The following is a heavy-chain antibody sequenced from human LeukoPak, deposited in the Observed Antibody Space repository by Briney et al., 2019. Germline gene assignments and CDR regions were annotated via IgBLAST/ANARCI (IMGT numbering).Heavy chain of an antibody. CDR2: IIPILGIA. Sequence: SVKVSCKASGYTFTGYYMHWVRQAPGQGLEWMGRIIPILGIANYAQKFQGRVTITADKSTSTAYMELSSLRSEDTAVYYCASSCSSTSCYNVSDYWGQGTLVTVSS. D-gene: IGHD2-2*02. V-gene: IGHV1-69*02. J-gene: IGHJ4*02. CDR1: GYTFTGYY. CDR3: ASSCSSTSCYNVSDY.